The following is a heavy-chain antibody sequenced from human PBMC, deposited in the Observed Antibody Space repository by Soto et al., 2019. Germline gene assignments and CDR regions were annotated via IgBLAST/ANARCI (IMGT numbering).Heavy chain of an antibody. CDR3: APSARYIVDY. Sequence: QVQLVDSGGGVVQPGRSLRLSCAASAFTFSNYAIHWVRQAPGKGLEWVALTSFDGSDKYYADSVKGRFTISRDSSKRVLYLQMNSLRVEDTAVYYCAPSARYIVDYWGQGTLVTVSS. J-gene: IGHJ4*02. CDR2: TSFDGSDK. D-gene: IGHD5-18*01. V-gene: IGHV3-30*08. CDR1: AFTFSNYA.